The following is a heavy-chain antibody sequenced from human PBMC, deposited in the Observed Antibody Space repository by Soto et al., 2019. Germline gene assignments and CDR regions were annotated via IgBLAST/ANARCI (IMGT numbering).Heavy chain of an antibody. J-gene: IGHJ4*02. CDR1: GFTFSSYG. CDR3: AKEGGLSGSYYISSSYYFDY. CDR2: IAYDGSNT. Sequence: QVQLVESGGGVVQPXRSLRLSCVASGFTFSSYGMHWVRQAPGKGLEWVAIIAYDGSNTYYADSVKGRFTISRDNSKNALYLKMNSMRAEDTSVYYCAKEGGLSGSYYISSSYYFDYWGQGTLVTVSS. D-gene: IGHD1-26*01. V-gene: IGHV3-30*18.